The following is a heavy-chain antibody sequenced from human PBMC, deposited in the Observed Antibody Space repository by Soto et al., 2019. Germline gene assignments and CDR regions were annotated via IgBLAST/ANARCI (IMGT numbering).Heavy chain of an antibody. V-gene: IGHV1-8*01. CDR2: MNPNSGNT. Sequence: ASVKVSCKASGYTFTSYDINWLRQSTGQGLEWMGWMNPNSGNTGYAQKFQGRVTMTRNTSISTAYMELSSLRSEDTAVYYCARDASIVVGGNWFDPWGQGTLVTVSS. D-gene: IGHD2-15*01. CDR3: ARDASIVVGGNWFDP. J-gene: IGHJ5*02. CDR1: GYTFTSYD.